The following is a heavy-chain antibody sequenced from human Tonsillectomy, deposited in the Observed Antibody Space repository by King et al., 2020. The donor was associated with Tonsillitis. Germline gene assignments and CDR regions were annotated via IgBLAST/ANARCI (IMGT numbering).Heavy chain of an antibody. CDR1: GFTVSSNY. V-gene: IGHV3-53*04. J-gene: IGHJ4*02. D-gene: IGHD5-12*01. CDR3: ARAXXXTTWLRPFDY. Sequence: VQLVESGGGLVQPGGSLRLSCAASGFTVSSNYMSWVRQAPGKXLEWVSVIYSGGSTYYADSVKGRFTISXHNSKNTLYXQMNRLRADDTAVYYCARAXXXTTWLRPFDYWGQGXLVTVSS. CDR2: IYSGGST.